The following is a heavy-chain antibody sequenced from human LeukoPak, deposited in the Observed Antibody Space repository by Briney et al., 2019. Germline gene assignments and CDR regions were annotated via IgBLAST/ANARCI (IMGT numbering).Heavy chain of an antibody. J-gene: IGHJ3*02. V-gene: IGHV1-18*01. CDR3: ASSPYGSGREVDI. D-gene: IGHD3-10*01. CDR1: GYTFTSYG. CDR2: ISAYNGNT. Sequence: GASVTVSCTASGYTFTSYGISWVRQAPGQGLEWMGWISAYNGNTNYAQKLQGRVTMTTDTSTSTAYMELRSLRSDDTAVYYCASSPYGSGREVDIWGQGTMVTVSS.